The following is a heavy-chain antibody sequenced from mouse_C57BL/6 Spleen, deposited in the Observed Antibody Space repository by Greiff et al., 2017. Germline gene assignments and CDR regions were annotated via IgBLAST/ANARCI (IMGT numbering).Heavy chain of an antibody. V-gene: IGHV1-82*01. CDR1: GYAFSSSW. D-gene: IGHD1-1*01. CDR3: ARSGITTVVYWYFDV. J-gene: IGHJ1*03. Sequence: VQLQQSGPELVKPGASVKISCKASGYAFSSSWMNWVKQRPGKGLEWIGRIYPGDGDTNYNGKFKGKATLTADKSSSTAYMQLSSLTSEDSAVYVCARSGITTVVYWYFDVWGTGTTVTVSS. CDR2: IYPGDGDT.